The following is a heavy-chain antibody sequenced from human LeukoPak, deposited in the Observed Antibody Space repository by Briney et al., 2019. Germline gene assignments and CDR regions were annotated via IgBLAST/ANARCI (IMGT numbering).Heavy chain of an antibody. V-gene: IGHV3-30*04. D-gene: IGHD3-3*01. J-gene: IGHJ4*02. CDR2: ISYDGSNE. CDR1: EFTFSSYT. Sequence: GGSLRLSCAASEFTFSSYTMHWVRRAPGKGLEWVAVISYDGSNEYYADSVKGRFTISRDNSKSTLYLQMNSLRAEDATMYYCARAPSGYYPYFDYWGQGTLVTVSS. CDR3: ARAPSGYYPYFDY.